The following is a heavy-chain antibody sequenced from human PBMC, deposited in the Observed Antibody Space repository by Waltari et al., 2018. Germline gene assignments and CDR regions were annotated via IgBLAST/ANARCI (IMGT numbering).Heavy chain of an antibody. Sequence: EVRLVEAGVGVVRPGESLRLSCENTCFKFRTDWMSWVRQSHGKGLYWVANIKYDGSEIYSADSVKGRFTISRDNAKHSLHLQMNSLRPGDTAVYYCVRVGAATNYFNFWGQGTLVTVSS. CDR3: VRVGAATNYFNF. J-gene: IGHJ4*02. V-gene: IGHV3-7*01. D-gene: IGHD3-16*01. CDR1: CFKFRTDW. CDR2: IKYDGSEI.